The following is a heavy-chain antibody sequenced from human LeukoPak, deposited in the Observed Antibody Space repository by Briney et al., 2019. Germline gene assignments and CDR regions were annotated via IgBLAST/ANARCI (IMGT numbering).Heavy chain of an antibody. CDR3: ARAQVSLLLWFGETFDY. V-gene: IGHV4-34*01. CDR1: GGSFSGYY. Sequence: SETLSLTCAVYGGSFSGYYWSWIRQPPGKGLEWIGEINHGGSTSYNPSLKSRVTISVDTSKNQFSLKLSSVTAADTAVYYCARAQVSLLLWFGETFDYWGQGNLVTVSS. D-gene: IGHD3-10*01. CDR2: INHGGST. J-gene: IGHJ4*02.